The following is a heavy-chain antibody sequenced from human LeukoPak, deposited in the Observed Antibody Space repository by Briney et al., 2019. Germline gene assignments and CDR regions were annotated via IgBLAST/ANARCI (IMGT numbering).Heavy chain of an antibody. J-gene: IGHJ6*02. D-gene: IGHD2-2*01. V-gene: IGHV3-43*02. Sequence: GGSLRLSCAASGFTFDDYAMHRVRQAPGKGLEWVSLISGDGGSTYYADSVKGRFTISRDNSENSLYLQMNSLRTEDTALYYCAKGYCSSTSCYSGYYYYYGMDVWGQGTTVTVSS. CDR3: AKGYCSSTSCYSGYYYYYGMDV. CDR2: ISGDGGST. CDR1: GFTFDDYA.